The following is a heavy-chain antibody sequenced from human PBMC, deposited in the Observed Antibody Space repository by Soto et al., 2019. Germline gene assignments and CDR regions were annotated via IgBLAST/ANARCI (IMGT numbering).Heavy chain of an antibody. J-gene: IGHJ5*02. CDR1: GYSFTIYW. CDR2: IDPSDSYT. D-gene: IGHD2-15*01. Sequence: GESLKISCNGSGYSFTIYWISWVLQMPGKGLEWMGGIDPSDSYTNYSPSFQGHVTISADKAISTAYLQWSSLKASDTAMSYCAGKLTPTPYHLFDLWGQRTLVTVSP. V-gene: IGHV5-10-1*01. CDR3: AGKLTPTPYHLFDL.